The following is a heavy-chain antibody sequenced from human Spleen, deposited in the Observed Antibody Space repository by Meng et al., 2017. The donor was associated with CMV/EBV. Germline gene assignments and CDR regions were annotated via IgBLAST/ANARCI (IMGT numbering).Heavy chain of an antibody. J-gene: IGHJ5*02. V-gene: IGHV4-31*02. CDR2: IIYSGST. CDR3: AREGYSSSWYHWFDP. D-gene: IGHD6-13*01. CDR1: GGCVTSGGYA. Sequence: GGCVTSGGYAWSWLRQPPGQGLEWIGYIIYSGSTSYYPSMMSRVTMSVDTYKTQFSLKVSSVTAADTAVYYCAREGYSSSWYHWFDPWGQGTLVTVSS.